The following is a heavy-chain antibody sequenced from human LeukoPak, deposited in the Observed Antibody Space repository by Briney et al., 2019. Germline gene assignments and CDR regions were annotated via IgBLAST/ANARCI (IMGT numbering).Heavy chain of an antibody. Sequence: SETLSLTCAVYGGSFSGYYWSWIRRPPGKGLEWIGEINHSGSTNYNPSLKSRVTISVDTSKNQFSLKLSSVTAADTAVYYCARGVAAAGVFMDVWGKGTTVTVSS. V-gene: IGHV4-34*01. D-gene: IGHD6-13*01. CDR1: GGSFSGYY. J-gene: IGHJ6*03. CDR2: INHSGST. CDR3: ARGVAAAGVFMDV.